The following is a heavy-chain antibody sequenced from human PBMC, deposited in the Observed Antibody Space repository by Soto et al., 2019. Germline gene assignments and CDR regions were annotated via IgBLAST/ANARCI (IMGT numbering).Heavy chain of an antibody. CDR3: AHMSSGWSDVDEAEPRGDAFDI. CDR1: GFSLSTSGVG. V-gene: IGHV2-5*02. Sequence: SGPTLVNPTQTLTLTCTFSGFSLSTSGVGVGWIRQPPGKALEWLALIYWDDDKRYSPSLKSRLTITKDTSKNQVVLTMTNMDPVDTATYYCAHMSSGWSDVDEAEPRGDAFDIWGQGTMVTVSS. D-gene: IGHD6-19*01. CDR2: IYWDDDK. J-gene: IGHJ3*02.